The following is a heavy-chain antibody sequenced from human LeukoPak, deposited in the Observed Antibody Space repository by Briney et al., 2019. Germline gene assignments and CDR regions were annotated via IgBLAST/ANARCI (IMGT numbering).Heavy chain of an antibody. V-gene: IGHV4-39*07. CDR2: IYYSGST. Sequence: PSETLSLTCTVSGGSISSSSYYWGWIRQPPGKGLEWIGSIYYSGSTYYNPSLKSRVTISVDTSKNQFSLKLSSVTAADTAVYYCASKGLASGDDAFDIWGQGTMVTVSS. CDR1: GGSISSSSYY. CDR3: ASKGLASGDDAFDI. J-gene: IGHJ3*02. D-gene: IGHD7-27*01.